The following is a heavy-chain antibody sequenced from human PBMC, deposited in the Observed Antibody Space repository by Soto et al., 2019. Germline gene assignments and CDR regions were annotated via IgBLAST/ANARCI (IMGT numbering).Heavy chain of an antibody. V-gene: IGHV4-59*01. J-gene: IGHJ4*02. CDR1: GGSINNYY. CDR3: ARTYCSGGSCYSSAPNHFDF. Sequence: ETLSLTCTVSGGSINNYYWSWIRQPPGKGLEWIAYIYYSGSTNYNPSLKSRVTVSIDTSKNQFSLKLSSMTAADTAVYYCARTYCSGGSCYSSAPNHFDFWGQGALVTVS. D-gene: IGHD2-15*01. CDR2: IYYSGST.